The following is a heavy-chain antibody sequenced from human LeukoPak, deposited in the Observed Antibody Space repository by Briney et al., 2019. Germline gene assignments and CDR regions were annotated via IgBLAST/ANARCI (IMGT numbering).Heavy chain of an antibody. V-gene: IGHV3-30*18. CDR1: GFTFSDHG. D-gene: IGHD3-10*01. Sequence: GRSLRLSCAASGFTFSDHGMHWVRQAPGKGLEWVAVMAYDGSNKSYADSVKGRSTISRDNSKNTLYLQMNSLRTEDTAIYYCAKDKGSASYSTYYFDYWGQGTLVTVSS. J-gene: IGHJ4*02. CDR3: AKDKGSASYSTYYFDY. CDR2: MAYDGSNK.